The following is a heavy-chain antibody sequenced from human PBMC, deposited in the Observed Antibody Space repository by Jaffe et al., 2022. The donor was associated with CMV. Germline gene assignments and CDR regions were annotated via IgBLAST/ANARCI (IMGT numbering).Heavy chain of an antibody. V-gene: IGHV4-4*07. CDR3: ARDRYCSGGSCALFDY. Sequence: QVQLQESGPGLVKPSETLSLTCTVSGGSISSYYWSWIRQPAGKGLEWIGRIYTSGSTNYNPSLKSRVTMSVDTSKNQFSLKLSSVTAADTAVYYCARDRYCSGGSCALFDYWGQGTLVTVSS. CDR2: IYTSGST. D-gene: IGHD2-15*01. J-gene: IGHJ4*02. CDR1: GGSISSYY.